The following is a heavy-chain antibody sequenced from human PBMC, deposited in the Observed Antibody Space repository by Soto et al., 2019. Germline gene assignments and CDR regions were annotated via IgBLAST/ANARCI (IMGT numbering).Heavy chain of an antibody. CDR1: GFTFSSYS. D-gene: IGHD5-12*01. V-gene: IGHV3-9*01. CDR2: ISWEGGSI. J-gene: IGHJ4*02. CDR3: AKDHDEDFGYDLDYFNS. Sequence: SLRLSCAASGFTFSSYSMNWVRQAPGKGLEWVSGISWEGGSIGYADSVKGRFIISRDNAKNSLFLQMNSLTADDTALYYCAKDHDEDFGYDLDYFNSWGQGTQVTVSS.